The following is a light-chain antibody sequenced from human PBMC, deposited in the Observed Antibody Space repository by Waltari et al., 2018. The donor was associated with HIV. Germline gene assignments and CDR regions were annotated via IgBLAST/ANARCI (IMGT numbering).Light chain of an antibody. CDR1: SRDVGGYNY. J-gene: IGLJ2*01. CDR2: EVY. V-gene: IGLV2-8*01. Sequence: QSALTQPPSASGSPGQSVTISCTGTSRDVGGYNYVSWYKQHPGEAPKVVIFEVYKRPSGVPDRLSGSKSGNTASLTVSGLQADDEATYYCASYAGRNNLVFGGGTKLTV. CDR3: ASYAGRNNLV.